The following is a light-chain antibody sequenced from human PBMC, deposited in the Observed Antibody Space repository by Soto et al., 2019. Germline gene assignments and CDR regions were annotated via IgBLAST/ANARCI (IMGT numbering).Light chain of an antibody. CDR3: QQYNSYSWT. CDR1: QDIGYW. CDR2: DAS. V-gene: IGKV1-5*01. J-gene: IGKJ1*01. Sequence: DIQMTQSPSTLSASVGDRVTITCRATQDIGYWLAWYQQKPGKAPNLLINDASTLQSGVPSRFSGSGSGTEFTLTISSLQPDDFATYYCQQYNSYSWTFGQGTKVDIK.